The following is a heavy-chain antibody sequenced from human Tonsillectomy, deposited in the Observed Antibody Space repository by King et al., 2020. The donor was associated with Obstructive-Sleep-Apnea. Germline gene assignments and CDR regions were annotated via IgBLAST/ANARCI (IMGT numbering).Heavy chain of an antibody. CDR3: ANSGGSSPDY. V-gene: IGHV3-23*04. J-gene: IGHJ4*02. CDR2: ISGSGAGT. D-gene: IGHD2-15*01. Sequence: VQLVESGGGLVQPGGSLRLSCAASEFSFSSYAMSWVRQAPGKGLEWVSAISGSGAGTYYADSVKGRFTISRDNPKNTLHLQMNSLRAEDTAVYYCANSGGSSPDYWGQGTLVTVSS. CDR1: EFSFSSYA.